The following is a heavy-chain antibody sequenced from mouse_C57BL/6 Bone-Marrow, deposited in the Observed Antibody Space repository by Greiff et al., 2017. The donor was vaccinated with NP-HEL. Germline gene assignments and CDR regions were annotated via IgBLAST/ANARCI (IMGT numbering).Heavy chain of an antibody. V-gene: IGHV10-1*01. J-gene: IGHJ1*03. Sequence: EVKLMESGGGLVQPKGSLKLSCAASGFSFNTYAMNWVRQAPGKGLEWVARIRSKSNNYATYYADSVKDRFTISRDDSESMLYLQMNNLKTEDTAMYYCVGSHWYFDVWGTGTTVTVSS. CDR2: IRSKSNNYAT. CDR1: GFSFNTYA. CDR3: VGSHWYFDV.